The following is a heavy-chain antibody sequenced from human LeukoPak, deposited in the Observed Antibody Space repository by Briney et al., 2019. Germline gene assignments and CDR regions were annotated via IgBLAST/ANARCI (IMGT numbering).Heavy chain of an antibody. D-gene: IGHD5-24*01. V-gene: IGHV4-59*08. CDR1: GDSISSYY. Sequence: SETLSLTCTVSGDSISSYYWSWIRQPPGKGLEWIGYIYYSGSTNYNPSLKSRVTISVDTSKNQFSLKLSSVTAADTAVYYCARHGFRGDGYNWAANWFDPWGQGTLVTVSS. CDR3: ARHGFRGDGYNWAANWFDP. CDR2: IYYSGST. J-gene: IGHJ5*02.